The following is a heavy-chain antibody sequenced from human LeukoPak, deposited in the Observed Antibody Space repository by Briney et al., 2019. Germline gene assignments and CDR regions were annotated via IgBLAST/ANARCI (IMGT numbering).Heavy chain of an antibody. CDR3: ARDLSYDILTGYSPGFDP. CDR2: VIPIFGTA. CDR1: GGNFSTFA. V-gene: IGHV1-69*06. J-gene: IGHJ5*02. Sequence: SAQDSSQASGGNFSTFAIRWGRQAPGQRAEGKGGVIPIFGTANYAQKFQGRVTITADKSTSTAYMELSSLRSEDTAVYYCARDLSYDILTGYSPGFDPWGQGTLGSASS. D-gene: IGHD3-9*01.